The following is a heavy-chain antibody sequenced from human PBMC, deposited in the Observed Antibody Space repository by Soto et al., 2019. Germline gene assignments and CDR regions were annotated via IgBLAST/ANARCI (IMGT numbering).Heavy chain of an antibody. V-gene: IGHV3-33*01. CDR2: IWNDGIRK. CDR3: ARDDDNEANAFDY. Sequence: GGSLRLSCAASGFTFSRYGMHWVRQAPGKGLEWVALIWNDGIRKVYVDSVKGRFSISRDNSKNTLHLQMNSMRAEDTAVYYCARDDDNEANAFDYWGPGTLVTVSS. CDR1: GFTFSRYG. D-gene: IGHD2-8*01. J-gene: IGHJ4*02.